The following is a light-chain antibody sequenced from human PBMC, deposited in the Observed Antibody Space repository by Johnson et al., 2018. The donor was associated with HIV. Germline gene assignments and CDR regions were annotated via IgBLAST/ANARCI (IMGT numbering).Light chain of an antibody. CDR2: DNN. Sequence: QPVLTQPPSVSAAPGQKVTISCSGSSSNIGNNYVSWYQQLPGRAPKLLIYDNNKRPSGIPDRFSGSKSGTSATLAITGLQTGDEADYYCGTWDSSLSSGVFGTGTKVTVL. CDR1: SSNIGNNY. J-gene: IGLJ1*01. CDR3: GTWDSSLSSGV. V-gene: IGLV1-51*01.